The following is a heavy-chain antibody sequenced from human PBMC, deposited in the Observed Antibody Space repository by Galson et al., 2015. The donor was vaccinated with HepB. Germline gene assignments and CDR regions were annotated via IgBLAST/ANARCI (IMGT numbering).Heavy chain of an antibody. CDR3: AREGYSYGYGYFY. J-gene: IGHJ4*02. Sequence: SVKVSCKASGGTFSSYTISWVRQAPGQGLEWMGRIIPILGIANYAQKFQGRVTITADKSTSTAYMELSSLRSEDTAVYYCAREGYSYGYGYFYWGQGTLVTVSS. CDR2: IIPILGIA. CDR1: GGTFSSYT. D-gene: IGHD5-18*01. V-gene: IGHV1-69*04.